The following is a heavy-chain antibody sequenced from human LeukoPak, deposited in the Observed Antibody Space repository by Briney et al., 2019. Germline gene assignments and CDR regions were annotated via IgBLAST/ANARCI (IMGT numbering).Heavy chain of an antibody. CDR2: IYPGDSDT. CDR3: ARRLDYGGNSHGY. D-gene: IGHD4-23*01. V-gene: IGHV5-51*01. CDR1: GSSFTSYW. J-gene: IGHJ4*02. Sequence: GESLQISCKGSGSSFTSYWIGWVRQMPGKGLEWMGIIYPGDSDTRYSPSFQGQVTISADKSISTAYLQWSSLKASDTANYYCARRLDYGGNSHGYWGQGTLVTVPS.